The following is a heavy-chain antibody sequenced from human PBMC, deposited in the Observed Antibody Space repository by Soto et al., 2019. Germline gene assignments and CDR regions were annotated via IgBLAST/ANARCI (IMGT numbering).Heavy chain of an antibody. Sequence: QVQLVESGGGVVQPGRSLRLSCAASGFTFSSYGMHWVRQAPGKGLEWVAVISYDGSNKYYADSVKGRFTISRDNSKNTLYLQMNSLRAEDTAVYYSGKQQLVGGRSSLAFDIWGQGTMVTVSS. J-gene: IGHJ3*02. V-gene: IGHV3-30*03. CDR3: GKQQLVGGRSSLAFDI. CDR1: GFTFSSYG. D-gene: IGHD6-13*01. CDR2: ISYDGSNK.